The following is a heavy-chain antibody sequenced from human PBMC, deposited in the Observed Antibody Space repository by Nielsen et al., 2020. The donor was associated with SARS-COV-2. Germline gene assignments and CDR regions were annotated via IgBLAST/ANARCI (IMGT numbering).Heavy chain of an antibody. J-gene: IGHJ4*02. Sequence: WVRQAPGQGLEWMGIINPSGGSTSYAQKFQGRVTMTRDTSTSTVYMELSSLRSEDTAVYYCAREGAVAGIDYWGQGTLVTVSS. V-gene: IGHV1-46*01. D-gene: IGHD6-19*01. CDR2: INPSGGST. CDR3: AREGAVAGIDY.